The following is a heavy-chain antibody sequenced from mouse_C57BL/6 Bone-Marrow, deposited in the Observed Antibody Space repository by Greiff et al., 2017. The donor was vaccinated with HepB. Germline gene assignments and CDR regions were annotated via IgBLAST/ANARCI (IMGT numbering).Heavy chain of an antibody. V-gene: IGHV1-26*01. CDR3: ARDLLLDY. J-gene: IGHJ2*01. CDR1: GYTFTDYY. Sequence: VQLQQSGPELVKPGASVKISCKASGYTFTDYYMNWVKQSHGKSLEWIGDINPNNGGTSYNQKFKGKATLTVDKSSSTAYMELRSLTSEDSAVYYCARDLLLDYWGQGTTLTVSS. D-gene: IGHD1-1*01. CDR2: INPNNGGT.